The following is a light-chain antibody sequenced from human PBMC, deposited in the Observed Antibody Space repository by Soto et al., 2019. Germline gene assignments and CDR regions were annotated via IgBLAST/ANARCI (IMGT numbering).Light chain of an antibody. V-gene: IGLV2-8*01. J-gene: IGLJ1*01. CDR3: SSYAGSNNPYV. Sequence: QSVLTQPPSASGSPGQSVTISCTGTSSDVGGHNYVSWYQQHPGKAPKLMIYEVSKRPSGVPDRFSGSKSGNTASLTVSGLQAGDEADYYCSSYAGSNNPYVFRTGTKVTVL. CDR1: SSDVGGHNY. CDR2: EVS.